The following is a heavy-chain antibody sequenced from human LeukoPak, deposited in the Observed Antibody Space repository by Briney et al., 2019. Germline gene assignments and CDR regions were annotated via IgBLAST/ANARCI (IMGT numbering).Heavy chain of an antibody. J-gene: IGHJ4*02. Sequence: ASVKVSCKASGYTFTSYAMHWVRQAPGQRLEWMGWINAGNGNTKYSQKFQGRVTITRDTSAGTAYMELSSLRSEDTAVYYCASSGSGGYDILTGYYKLDYWGQGTLVTVSS. CDR1: GYTFTSYA. V-gene: IGHV1-3*01. D-gene: IGHD3-9*01. CDR2: INAGNGNT. CDR3: ASSGSGGYDILTGYYKLDY.